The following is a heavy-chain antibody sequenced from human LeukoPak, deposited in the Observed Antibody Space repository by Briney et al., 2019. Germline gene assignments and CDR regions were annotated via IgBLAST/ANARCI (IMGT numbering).Heavy chain of an antibody. CDR2: IYYSGST. J-gene: IGHJ3*02. V-gene: IGHV4-59*01. D-gene: IGHD5-24*01. CDR1: GGSISSYY. Sequence: SETLSLTCTVSGGSISSYYWSWIRQPPGKGLEWIGYIYYSGSTNYNPSLKSRVTISVDTSKNQFSLKLSSVTAADTAVYYCARGRWLQLGAFDIRGQGTMVTVSS. CDR3: ARGRWLQLGAFDI.